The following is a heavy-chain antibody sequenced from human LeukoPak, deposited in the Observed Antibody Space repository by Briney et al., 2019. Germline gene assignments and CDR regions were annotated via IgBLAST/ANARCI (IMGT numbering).Heavy chain of an antibody. J-gene: IGHJ3*02. CDR3: ASRFDYYDSSGYYDAFDI. V-gene: IGHV1-69*01. CDR2: IIPIFGTA. D-gene: IGHD3-22*01. Sequence: SVKVPCKASGGTFSSYAISWVRQAPGQGLEWMGGIIPIFGTANYAQKFQGRVTITADESTSTAYMELSSLRSEDTAVYYCASRFDYYDSSGYYDAFDIWGQGTMVTVSS. CDR1: GGTFSSYA.